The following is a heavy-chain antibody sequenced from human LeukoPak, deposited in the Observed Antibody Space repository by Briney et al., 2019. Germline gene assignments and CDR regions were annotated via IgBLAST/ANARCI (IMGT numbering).Heavy chain of an antibody. CDR1: GFTFSSYW. D-gene: IGHD1-26*01. CDR3: ARDRWELPDFDY. V-gene: IGHV3-74*01. Sequence: GGSLRLSCAASGFTFSSYWMHWVRHAPGKGLVWVSRINSDGSSTSYADSVKGRFTISRDNAKNTLYLQMTSLRAEDTAVYYCARDRWELPDFDYWGQGTLVTVSS. CDR2: INSDGSST. J-gene: IGHJ4*02.